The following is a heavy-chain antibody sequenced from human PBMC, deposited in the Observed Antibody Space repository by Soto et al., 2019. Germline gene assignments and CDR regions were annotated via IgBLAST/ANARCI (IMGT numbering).Heavy chain of an antibody. J-gene: IGHJ4*02. CDR3: ARGLPAAAGTPLFDY. Sequence: SETLSLTCAVYGGSVSGYYWSWIRQPPGKGLEWIGEINHSGSTNYNPSLKSRVTISVDTSKNQFSLKLSSVTAADTAVYYCARGLPAAAGTPLFDYWGQGTLVTVSS. V-gene: IGHV4-34*01. CDR2: INHSGST. CDR1: GGSVSGYY. D-gene: IGHD6-13*01.